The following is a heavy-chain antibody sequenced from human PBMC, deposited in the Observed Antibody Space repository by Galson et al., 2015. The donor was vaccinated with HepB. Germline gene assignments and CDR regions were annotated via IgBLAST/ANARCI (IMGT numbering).Heavy chain of an antibody. Sequence: LRLSCAASGFTFSSYGMHWVRQAPGKGLEWVAVISYDGSNKYYADSVKGRFTISRDNSKNTLYLQMNSLRAEDTAVYYCAKDLGSSSRGRGGYYYYYYMDVWAKGPRSPSP. CDR3: AKDLGSSSRGRGGYYYYYYMDV. J-gene: IGHJ6*03. D-gene: IGHD6-13*01. CDR1: GFTFSSYG. V-gene: IGHV3-30*18. CDR2: ISYDGSNK.